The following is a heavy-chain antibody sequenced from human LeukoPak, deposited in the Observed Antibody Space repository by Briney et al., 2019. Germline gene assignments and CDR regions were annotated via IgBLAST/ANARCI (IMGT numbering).Heavy chain of an antibody. Sequence: SETLSLTCAVSGGSISGYYWSWIRQPAGKGLEWMGRISGSGSTDYDPSLKSRVTMSVDTSKNQFPLKLNSVTAADTAVYYCAREGRSSTPGYWGQGTLVTVSS. J-gene: IGHJ4*02. D-gene: IGHD2-15*01. V-gene: IGHV4-4*07. CDR2: ISGSGST. CDR3: AREGRSSTPGY. CDR1: GGSISGYY.